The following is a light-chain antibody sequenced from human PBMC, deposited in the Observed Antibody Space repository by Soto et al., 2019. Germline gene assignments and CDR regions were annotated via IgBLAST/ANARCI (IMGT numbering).Light chain of an antibody. J-gene: IGKJ1*01. CDR1: QSISSW. CDR3: QQSYSSPPT. V-gene: IGKV1-39*01. Sequence: DVQMTQSPSTLSASVGDRVTITCRASQSISSWLAWYQQKPGKAPKLLIYDASSLQSGVPSRFSGSRSGPDFTLTISSLQPEDVATYYCQQSYSSPPTFGQGTKVDIK. CDR2: DAS.